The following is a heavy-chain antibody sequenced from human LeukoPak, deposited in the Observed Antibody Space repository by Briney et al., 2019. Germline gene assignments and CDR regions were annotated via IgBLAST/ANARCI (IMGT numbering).Heavy chain of an antibody. D-gene: IGHD5-24*01. J-gene: IGHJ4*02. CDR2: INPDGSGT. Sequence: GGSLRLSCAASGFTFSTYWMHWVRQGPGKGQGWVSRINPDGSGTSHADSVKGRFTISRDNAKNTLYLQMNSLRAEDTAVYYCAKSVGRDGYNRYYYFDYWGQGTLVTVSS. CDR3: AKSVGRDGYNRYYYFDY. CDR1: GFTFSTYW. V-gene: IGHV3-74*01.